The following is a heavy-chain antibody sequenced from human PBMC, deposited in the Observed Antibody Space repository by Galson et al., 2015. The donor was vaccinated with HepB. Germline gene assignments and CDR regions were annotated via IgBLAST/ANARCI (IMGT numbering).Heavy chain of an antibody. Sequence: SLRLSCAASGFTFNNYNMNWVRQAPGKGLEWVSSISGTTTYIHSADSVKGRFTISRDNAKNSLFLQMNSLRSDDTAIHYCAYGSGSYFLDNWGQGTLVTVSS. CDR2: ISGTTTYI. CDR1: GFTFNNYN. J-gene: IGHJ4*02. CDR3: AYGSGSYFLDN. V-gene: IGHV3-21*01. D-gene: IGHD3-10*01.